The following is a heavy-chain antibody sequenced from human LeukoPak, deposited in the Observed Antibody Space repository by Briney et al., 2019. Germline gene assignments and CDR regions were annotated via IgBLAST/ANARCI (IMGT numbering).Heavy chain of an antibody. J-gene: IGHJ6*03. CDR2: IYYSGST. D-gene: IGHD2-15*01. V-gene: IGHV4-39*01. CDR3: ASFYCSGGSCYQYYYYYYMDV. CDR1: GGSISSSSYY. Sequence: SETLSLTCTVSGGSISSSSYYWGWIRQPPGKGLEWIGIIYYSGSTYSNLSLKSRVTISVDTSKNQFSLKLSSVTAADTAVYYCASFYCSGGSCYQYYYYYYMDVWGKGTTVTISS.